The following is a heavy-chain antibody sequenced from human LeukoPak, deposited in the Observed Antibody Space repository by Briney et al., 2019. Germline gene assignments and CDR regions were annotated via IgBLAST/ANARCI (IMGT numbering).Heavy chain of an antibody. J-gene: IGHJ4*02. CDR2: ISSSSSYI. CDR3: ARDSPYGTAGY. Sequence: GGSLRLSCAASGFTFSNYNMNWVRQAPGKGLEWVSSISSSSSYIYYADSVKGLFTISRDNTKNSLYLQMNSLRAEDTAVYYCARDSPYGTAGYWGQGTLVTVSS. CDR1: GFTFSNYN. V-gene: IGHV3-21*01. D-gene: IGHD2-8*02.